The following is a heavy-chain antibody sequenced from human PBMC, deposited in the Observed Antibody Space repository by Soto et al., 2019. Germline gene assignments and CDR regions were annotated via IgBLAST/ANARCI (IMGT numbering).Heavy chain of an antibody. CDR3: ARVRDSSGPLQAFDI. J-gene: IGHJ3*02. D-gene: IGHD3-22*01. CDR2: INPNSGGT. CDR1: GYTFTGYY. Sequence: EASVKVSCKASGYTFTGYYMHWVRQAPGQGLEWMGWINPNSGGTNYAQKFQGWVTMTRDTSISTAYMELSRLRSDDTAVYYCARVRDSSGPLQAFDIWGQGTMVTVSS. V-gene: IGHV1-2*04.